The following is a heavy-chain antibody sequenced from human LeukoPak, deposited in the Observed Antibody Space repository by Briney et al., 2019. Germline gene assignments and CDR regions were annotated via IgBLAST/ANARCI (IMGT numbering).Heavy chain of an antibody. J-gene: IGHJ6*03. CDR1: GGSISSYY. CDR2: IYTSGST. V-gene: IGHV4-4*07. Sequence: SETLSLTCTVSGGSISSYYWSWIRQPAGKGLEWIGRIYTSGSTNYNPSLKSRVTMSVDTSKNQFSLKLSSVTAADTAVYYCARNFYGSGSQPMDVWGKGTTVTVSS. D-gene: IGHD3-10*01. CDR3: ARNFYGSGSQPMDV.